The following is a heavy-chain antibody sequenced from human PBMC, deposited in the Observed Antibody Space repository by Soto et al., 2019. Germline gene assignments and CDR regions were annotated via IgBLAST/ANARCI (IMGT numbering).Heavy chain of an antibody. Sequence: SETLSLTCTVSGGSISSPSYNWGWVRQAPGKGPEWLGTIFYGGTAHYNPSLKSRLAISVDTSKSQVSLSLTSVTAADTAVYYCTTVASTHFDSWGQGAQVTVSS. CDR1: GGSISSPSYN. CDR2: IFYGGTA. J-gene: IGHJ4*02. V-gene: IGHV4-39*01. CDR3: TTVASTHFDS. D-gene: IGHD4-17*01.